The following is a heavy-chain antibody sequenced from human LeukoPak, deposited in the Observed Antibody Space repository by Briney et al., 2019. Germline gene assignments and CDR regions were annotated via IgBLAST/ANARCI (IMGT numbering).Heavy chain of an antibody. J-gene: IGHJ4*02. V-gene: IGHV1-2*04. CDR3: ARVKQWLVYDY. D-gene: IGHD6-19*01. CDR1: GYTFTGYY. Sequence: ASVKVSCRASGYTFTGYYMHWVRQAPGQGLEWMGWINPNSGGTNYAQKFQGWVTMTRDTSISTAYMELSRLRSDDTAVYYCARVKQWLVYDYWGQGTLVTVSS. CDR2: INPNSGGT.